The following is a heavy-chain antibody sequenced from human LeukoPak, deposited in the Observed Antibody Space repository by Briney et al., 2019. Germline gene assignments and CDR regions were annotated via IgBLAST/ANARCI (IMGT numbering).Heavy chain of an antibody. Sequence: GGSPRLSCAASGFTVRNYAMTWVRQAPGKGPEWVSVVSGSGTTTDYAGSVKGRFTISRDNSKNTLYLQMNSLRVEDTGLYYCAKGAGPVIAASGHFDYWGQGTLVTVS. CDR1: GFTVRNYA. J-gene: IGHJ4*02. CDR3: AKGAGPVIAASGHFDY. D-gene: IGHD6-13*01. CDR2: VSGSGTTT. V-gene: IGHV3-23*01.